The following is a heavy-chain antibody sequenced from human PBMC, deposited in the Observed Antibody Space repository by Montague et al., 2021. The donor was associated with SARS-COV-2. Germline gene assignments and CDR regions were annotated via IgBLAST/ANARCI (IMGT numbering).Heavy chain of an antibody. D-gene: IGHD3-22*01. J-gene: IGHJ5*02. CDR2: IYHSGST. CDR1: GGSISSSNW. CDR3: ARHWITMIVVVIKGGWFDP. V-gene: IGHV4-4*02. Sequence: SETLSLTCAVSGGSISSSNWWSWVRQPPGKGLEWIGEIYHSGSTNFNPSLKSRVTISVDKSKNQFSLKLSSVTAADTAVYYCARHWITMIVVVIKGGWFDPWGQGTLVTVSS.